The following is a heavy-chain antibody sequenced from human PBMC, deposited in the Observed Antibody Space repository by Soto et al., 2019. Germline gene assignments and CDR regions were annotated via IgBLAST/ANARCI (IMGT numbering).Heavy chain of an antibody. CDR2: INAGNGNT. CDR3: ARDDPIQYYFDY. V-gene: IGHV1-3*05. CDR1: GYTFTSYA. J-gene: IGHJ4*02. Sequence: QVKLVQSGAEEKKPGASVKVSCKASGYTFTSYAMHWVRQAPGQRLEWMGWINAGNGNTKYSQKFQGRVTITRDTSASTAYMELSSLRSEDTAVYYCARDDPIQYYFDYWGQGTLVTVSS.